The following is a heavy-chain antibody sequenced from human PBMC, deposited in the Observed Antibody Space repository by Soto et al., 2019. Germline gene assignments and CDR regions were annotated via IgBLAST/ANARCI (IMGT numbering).Heavy chain of an antibody. CDR1: GGTFSSYA. D-gene: IGHD1-26*01. CDR2: IIPIFGTA. CDR3: VGSEKWEQQTPYYYYGMDV. V-gene: IGHV1-69*13. Sequence: SVKVSCKASGGTFSSYAISWVRQAPGQGLEWMGGIIPIFGTANYAQKFQGRVTITADESTSTAYMELSSLRSEDTAVYYCVGSEKWEQQTPYYYYGMDVWGQGTTVTVSS. J-gene: IGHJ6*02.